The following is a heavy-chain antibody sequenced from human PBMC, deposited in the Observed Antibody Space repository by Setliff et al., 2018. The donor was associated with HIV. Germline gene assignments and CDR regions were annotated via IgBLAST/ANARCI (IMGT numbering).Heavy chain of an antibody. J-gene: IGHJ5*02. CDR3: AVWIREVIS. V-gene: IGHV3-72*01. Sequence: GSLRLSCRGSGFTFGDYSMDWVRQAPGKGLEWVGRTKNKDNSFTTEYAASVKGRFTISRDDSKNSLSLHMNSLKTEDTAVYYCAVWIREVISWGRGTLVTVSS. CDR2: TKNKDNSFTT. CDR1: GFTFGDYS. D-gene: IGHD3-10*01.